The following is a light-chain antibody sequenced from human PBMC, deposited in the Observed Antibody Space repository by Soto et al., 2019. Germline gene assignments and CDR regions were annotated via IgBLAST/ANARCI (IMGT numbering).Light chain of an antibody. CDR1: QGISSY. J-gene: IGKJ1*01. Sequence: AIRMTQSRSSVSASRGDRVTITCRASQGISSYLAWYQQKPGKAPKLLIYAASTLQSGVPSRFSGSGSGTDFTLTISCLQSEDFATYYCQQYYSYPRTFGQGTKV. V-gene: IGKV1-8*01. CDR2: AAS. CDR3: QQYYSYPRT.